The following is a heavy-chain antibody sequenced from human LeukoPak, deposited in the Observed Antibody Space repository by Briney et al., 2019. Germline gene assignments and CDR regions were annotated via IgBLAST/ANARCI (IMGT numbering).Heavy chain of an antibody. D-gene: IGHD6-19*01. V-gene: IGHV3-23*01. CDR3: ARVYSSGWYDY. CDR1: GFTFSSYA. Sequence: SGGSLRLSCAPSGFTFSSYAMSWVRQAPGKGLEWVSLISGGGGSTYYADSVKGRFTISRDNSKNTLDLQMNSLRAEDTAVYYCARVYSSGWYDYWGQGTLVTVSS. J-gene: IGHJ4*02. CDR2: ISGGGGST.